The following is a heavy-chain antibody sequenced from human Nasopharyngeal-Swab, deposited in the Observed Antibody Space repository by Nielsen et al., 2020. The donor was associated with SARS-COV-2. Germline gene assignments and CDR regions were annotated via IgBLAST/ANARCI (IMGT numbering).Heavy chain of an antibody. D-gene: IGHD2-15*01. CDR1: GFTFSSYA. CDR3: ASDPYCSGGSCYDY. V-gene: IGHV3-30*04. CDR2: ISYDGGNK. J-gene: IGHJ4*02. Sequence: GGSLRLSCAASGFTFSSYAMHWVRQAPGKGLEWVAVISYDGGNKYYADSVKGRFTISRDNSKNTLYLQMNSLRAEDTAVYYCASDPYCSGGSCYDYWGQGTLVTVSS.